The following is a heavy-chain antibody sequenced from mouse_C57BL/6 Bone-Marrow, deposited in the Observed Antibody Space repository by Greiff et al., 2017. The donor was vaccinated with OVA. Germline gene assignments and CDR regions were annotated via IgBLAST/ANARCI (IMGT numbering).Heavy chain of an antibody. V-gene: IGHV1-66*01. Sequence: VKLQESGPELVKPGASVKISCKASGYSFTSYYIHWVKQRPGQGLEWIGWIYPGSGNTKYNEKFKGKATLTADTSSSTAYMQLSSLTSEDSAVYYCARPYRTTPGAMDYWGQGTSVTVSS. D-gene: IGHD2-1*01. CDR1: GYSFTSYY. J-gene: IGHJ4*01. CDR2: IYPGSGNT. CDR3: ARPYRTTPGAMDY.